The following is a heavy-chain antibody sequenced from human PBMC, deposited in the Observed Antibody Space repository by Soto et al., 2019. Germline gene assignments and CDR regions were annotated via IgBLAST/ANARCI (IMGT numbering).Heavy chain of an antibody. CDR1: GFTFSTYG. CDR3: ARVYCSTTTCYQGRVSFDI. J-gene: IGHJ3*02. D-gene: IGHD2-2*01. Sequence: QVQLVESGGGVVQPGRSLRLSCAASGFTFSTYGMHWVRQAPGKGLEWVAVIWYDGNNKYYADSVKGRFTISRDNSKNTVDLQMDSLRAEDTAVYYCARVYCSTTTCYQGRVSFDIWGQGTMVTVFS. V-gene: IGHV3-33*01. CDR2: IWYDGNNK.